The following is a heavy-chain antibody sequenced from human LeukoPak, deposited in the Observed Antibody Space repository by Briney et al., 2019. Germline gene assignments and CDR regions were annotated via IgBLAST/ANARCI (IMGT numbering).Heavy chain of an antibody. J-gene: IGHJ4*02. Sequence: GGSLRLSCVVSGFTFRDYSMIWVRQAPGKGLEWVSVIYSGGGTYYAYSVKGRFTISRDNSKNTLYLQMNSLRAEDTAVYYCAGPGNYYDSSGYPFDYWGQGTLVTVSS. D-gene: IGHD3-22*01. V-gene: IGHV3-53*01. CDR3: AGPGNYYDSSGYPFDY. CDR2: IYSGGGT. CDR1: GFTFRDYS.